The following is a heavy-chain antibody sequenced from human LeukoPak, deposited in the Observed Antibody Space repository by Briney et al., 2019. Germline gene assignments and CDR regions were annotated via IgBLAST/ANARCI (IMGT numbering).Heavy chain of an antibody. CDR1: GLTFSSCA. Sequence: PGGSLRLSCTASGLTFSSCAMSWVRQAPGKGLEWVSAISGSGGGTYYADSVRGRFTISRDNSKNTLYLQMNSLRAEDTAVYYCAKSPLRYFDWQGYFDCWGQGTLVTASS. CDR2: ISGSGGGT. V-gene: IGHV3-23*01. D-gene: IGHD3-9*01. CDR3: AKSPLRYFDWQGYFDC. J-gene: IGHJ4*02.